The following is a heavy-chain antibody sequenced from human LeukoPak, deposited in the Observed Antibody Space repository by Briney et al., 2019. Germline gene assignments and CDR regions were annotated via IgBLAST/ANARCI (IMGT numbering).Heavy chain of an antibody. CDR3: ARYCSGSICYSGVDY. D-gene: IGHD2-15*01. Sequence: PGGSLRLSCAASGFTFSSYMMTWVRQAPGKGLEWVSTIRSDGGSTYYADSVKGRFTISRDNSKNTRYLQMSSLRAEDTAVYYCARYCSGSICYSGVDYWGQGTLVPVS. CDR1: GFTFSSYM. CDR2: IRSDGGST. V-gene: IGHV3-23*01. J-gene: IGHJ4*02.